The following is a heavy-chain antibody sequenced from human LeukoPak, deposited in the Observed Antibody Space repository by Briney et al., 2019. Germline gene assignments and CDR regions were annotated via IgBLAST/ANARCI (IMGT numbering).Heavy chain of an antibody. D-gene: IGHD2-15*01. J-gene: IGHJ5*02. CDR2: IYHSGST. V-gene: IGHV4-38-2*02. CDR1: CYSISRGYY. CDR3: ASFNCSGGSCYSVDP. Sequence: SETLSLTCTVSCYSISRGYYWGWIRQPPGKGLEWIGSIYHSGSTYYNPSLKSRVTISVDTSKNQFSLKLSSVTAAHTAVYYCASFNCSGGSCYSVDPWGQGTLVTVSS.